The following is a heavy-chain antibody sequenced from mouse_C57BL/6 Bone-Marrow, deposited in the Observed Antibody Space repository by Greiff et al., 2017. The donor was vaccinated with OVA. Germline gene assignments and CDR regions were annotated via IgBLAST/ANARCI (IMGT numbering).Heavy chain of an antibody. J-gene: IGHJ2*01. CDR3: ARSTVVDFDY. CDR1: GYTFTSYW. V-gene: IGHV1-50*01. CDR2: IDPSDSYP. Sequence: QVQLQQPGAELVKPGASVKLSCKASGYTFTSYWMQWVKQRPGQGLEWIGEIDPSDSYPNYNQKFKGKATLTVDTSSSTAYMQLSSLTSEDSAVYYCARSTVVDFDYWGQGTTLTVSS. D-gene: IGHD1-1*01.